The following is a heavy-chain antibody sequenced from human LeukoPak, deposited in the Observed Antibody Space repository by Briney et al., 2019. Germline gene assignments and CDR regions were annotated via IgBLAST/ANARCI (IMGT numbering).Heavy chain of an antibody. J-gene: IGHJ5*02. CDR3: ARGPKIAVAGKGWFDP. V-gene: IGHV1-3*01. Sequence: ASVKVSCTASGYTFTSYAMHWVRQAPGQRLEWMGWINAGNGNTKYSQKFQGRVTITRDTSASTAYMELSSLRSEDTAVYYCARGPKIAVAGKGWFDPWGQGTLVTVSS. D-gene: IGHD6-19*01. CDR2: INAGNGNT. CDR1: GYTFTSYA.